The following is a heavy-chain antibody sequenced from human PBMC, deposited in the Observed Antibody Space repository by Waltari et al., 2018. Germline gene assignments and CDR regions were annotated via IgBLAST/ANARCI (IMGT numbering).Heavy chain of an antibody. CDR3: ARGDGGSGLGASDI. J-gene: IGHJ3*02. CDR1: GLTFQTHG. Sequence: QVQLVESGGGVVQSGRSLRLSCVGFGLTFQTHGLNWVRQAPGKGLEWVAVIWYDGSNKNYVDSVKGRFTISRDNSKNTLYLEMNSLRAEDTAVYFCARGDGGSGLGASDIWGQGTMVTVSS. V-gene: IGHV3-33*01. D-gene: IGHD3-3*01. CDR2: IWYDGSNK.